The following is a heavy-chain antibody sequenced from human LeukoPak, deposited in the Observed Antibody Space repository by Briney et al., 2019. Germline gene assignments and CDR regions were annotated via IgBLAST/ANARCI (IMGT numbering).Heavy chain of an antibody. J-gene: IGHJ4*02. CDR2: MNPNSGNT. D-gene: IGHD3/OR15-3a*01. CDR3: ARATGAGLGYTFDY. CDR1: GYTFTSYD. Sequence: ASVKVSCKASGYTFTSYDINWVRQATGQWLEWMGWMNPNSGNTGYAQKFQGRVTITRNTSISTAYMELSSLRSEDTAVYYCARATGAGLGYTFDYWGQGTLVTVSS. V-gene: IGHV1-8*03.